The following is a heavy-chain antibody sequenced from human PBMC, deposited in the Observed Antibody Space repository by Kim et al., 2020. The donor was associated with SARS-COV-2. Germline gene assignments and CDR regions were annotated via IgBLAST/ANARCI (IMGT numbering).Heavy chain of an antibody. D-gene: IGHD5-12*01. CDR1: GGSITSSPYY. CDR2: VSYTGTS. CDR3: ARQTPGGYNLYYIHY. Sequence: SETLSLTCSVSGGSITSSPYYWGWLRQPPGKGLAWIGTVSYTGTSYYNSSLESRITISVDTSRNQFSLRLTSVTAADTAIYYCARQTPGGYNLYYIHYWGKGTLVTVSS. V-gene: IGHV4-39*01. J-gene: IGHJ4*02.